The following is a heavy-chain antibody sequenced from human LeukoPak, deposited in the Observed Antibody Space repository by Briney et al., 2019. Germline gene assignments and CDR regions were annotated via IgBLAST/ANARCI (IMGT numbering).Heavy chain of an antibody. Sequence: PGGSLRLSCAASGFTFSSYWMHWVRQVPGKGLVWVSRIKGDGSITTYADSVKGRFTISRDNAKNSLYLQMNSLRAEDTAVYYCARVIIVGATGIWGQGTMVTVSS. CDR3: ARVIIVGATGI. D-gene: IGHD1-26*01. CDR2: IKGDGSIT. CDR1: GFTFSSYW. J-gene: IGHJ3*02. V-gene: IGHV3-74*01.